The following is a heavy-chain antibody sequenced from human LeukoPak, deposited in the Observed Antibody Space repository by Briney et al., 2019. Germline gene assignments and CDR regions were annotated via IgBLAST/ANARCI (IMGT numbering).Heavy chain of an antibody. CDR2: IYYSGST. CDR1: GGSISSYY. Sequence: PSETLSLTCTVSGGSISSYYWSWIRQPPGKGLEWIGYIYYSGSTNYNPSLKSRVTISLDTSKSQISLKLSSVTAADTAVYYCARGQRRLQDYWGQGTLVTVSS. V-gene: IGHV4-59*01. J-gene: IGHJ4*02. CDR3: ARGQRRLQDY.